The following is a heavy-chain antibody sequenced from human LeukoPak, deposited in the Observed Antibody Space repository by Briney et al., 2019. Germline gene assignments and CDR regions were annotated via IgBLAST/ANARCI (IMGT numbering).Heavy chain of an antibody. D-gene: IGHD2-21*01. V-gene: IGHV3-74*01. CDR2: IKGDGSHT. Sequence: PGGSLRLSCAASGFTSSSFYMEWVRQAPGKGLEWVSRIKGDGSHTIYADSVKGRFTISRDNPKNTLYLQMNYLRVEDTAVYYCSYDHFDYWSRGTLVTVSS. CDR1: GFTSSSFY. CDR3: SYDHFDY. J-gene: IGHJ4*02.